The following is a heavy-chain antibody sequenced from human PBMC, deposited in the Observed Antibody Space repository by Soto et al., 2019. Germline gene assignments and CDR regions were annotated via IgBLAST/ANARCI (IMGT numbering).Heavy chain of an antibody. CDR3: ARHSSAGRYSSGWRAFDI. V-gene: IGHV4-31*03. J-gene: IGHJ3*02. Sequence: PSETLSLTCTVSGGSISSGGYYWSWIRQHPGKGLEWIGYIYYSGSTYYNPSLKSRVTISVDTSKNQFSLKLSSVTAADTAVYYCARHSSAGRYSSGWRAFDIWGQGTMVTVSS. CDR2: IYYSGST. D-gene: IGHD6-19*01. CDR1: GGSISSGGYY.